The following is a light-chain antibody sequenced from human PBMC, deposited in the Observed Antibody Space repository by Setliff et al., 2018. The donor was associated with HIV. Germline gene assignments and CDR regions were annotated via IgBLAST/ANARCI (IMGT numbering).Light chain of an antibody. CDR2: DVT. CDR3: GSYAGSNNYV. CDR1: SSDVGGYNY. J-gene: IGLJ1*01. Sequence: QSALTQPASVSGSPGQSITISCTGTSSDVGGYNYVSWYQQHPGKVPKLMIYDVTNRPSGVSNRFSGSKSGNTASLTISGLHAEDEADYYCGSYAGSNNYVFGTGTKVTV. V-gene: IGLV2-14*03.